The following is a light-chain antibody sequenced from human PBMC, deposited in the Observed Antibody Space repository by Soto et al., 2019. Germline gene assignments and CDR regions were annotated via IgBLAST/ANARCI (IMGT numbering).Light chain of an antibody. V-gene: IGKV3-15*01. CDR2: SAS. Sequence: EIVMTQSPATLSVSPGERATLSCRASQTIRNTLAWYQQKPGQAPRLLIYSASTRATGIPARFSGSGSGTEFTLTISSLQSEDFAVYYCQQYNNWPRTFGQGTKLEIK. CDR1: QTIRNT. CDR3: QQYNNWPRT. J-gene: IGKJ2*01.